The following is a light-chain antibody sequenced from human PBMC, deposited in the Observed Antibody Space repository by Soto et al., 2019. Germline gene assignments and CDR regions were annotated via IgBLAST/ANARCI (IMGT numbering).Light chain of an antibody. CDR1: SSDVGGYKY. V-gene: IGLV2-14*01. J-gene: IGLJ1*01. CDR2: EVS. Sequence: QSVLTQPASVSGSPGQSITVSCTGTSSDVGGYKYVSWYQHHPGRAPKLMIYEVSNRPSGVSHRFSGSKSGNTASLTISGLQPEDEADYYCSSYTTSSTRVFGTGTKVTVL. CDR3: SSYTTSSTRV.